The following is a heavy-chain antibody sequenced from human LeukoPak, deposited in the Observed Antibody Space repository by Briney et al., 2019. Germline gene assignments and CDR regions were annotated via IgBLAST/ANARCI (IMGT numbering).Heavy chain of an antibody. Sequence: PGGSLRLSCAASGLDFSNSWMSWVRQAPGKGLEWVANIKQDGSEKSYMDSVKGRFTISRDNTKDSLFLQMNSLRAEDTAVYYCARKLYYYDPGDFGWLDPWGQGTLVTVSS. CDR3: ARKLYYYDPGDFGWLDP. J-gene: IGHJ5*02. D-gene: IGHD3-22*01. V-gene: IGHV3-7*01. CDR2: IKQDGSEK. CDR1: GLDFSNSW.